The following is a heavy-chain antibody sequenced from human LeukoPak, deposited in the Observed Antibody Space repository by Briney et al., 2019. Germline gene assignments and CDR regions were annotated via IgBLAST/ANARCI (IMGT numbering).Heavy chain of an antibody. CDR1: GGTFSSYA. CDR2: IIPILGIA. CDR3: AGGVWFDP. J-gene: IGHJ5*02. V-gene: IGHV1-69*04. D-gene: IGHD3-16*01. Sequence: SVKVSCKASGGTFSSYAISWVRQAPGQGLEWMGRIIPILGIANYAQKFQGRVTITADKSTSTAYMELSSLRSEVTAVYYCAGGVWFDPWGQGTLVTVSS.